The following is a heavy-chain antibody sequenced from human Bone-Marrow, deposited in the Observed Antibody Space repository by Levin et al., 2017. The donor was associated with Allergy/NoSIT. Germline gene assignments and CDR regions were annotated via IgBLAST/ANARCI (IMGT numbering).Heavy chain of an antibody. CDR3: ARQYSSSSEHYYYGMDV. V-gene: IGHV3-30-3*01. CDR2: ISYDGSNK. CDR1: GFTFSSYA. Sequence: AGGSLRLSCAASGFTFSSYAMHWVRQAPGKGLEWVAVISYDGSNKYYADSVKGRFTISRDNSKNTLYLQMNSLRAEDTAVYYCARQYSSSSEHYYYGMDVWGQGTTVTVSS. J-gene: IGHJ6*02. D-gene: IGHD6-6*01.